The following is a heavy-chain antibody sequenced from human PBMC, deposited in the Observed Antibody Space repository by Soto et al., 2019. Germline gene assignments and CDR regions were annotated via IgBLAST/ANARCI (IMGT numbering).Heavy chain of an antibody. J-gene: IGHJ5*02. Sequence: QVQLVQSGAEVKRPGSSVKVSCKTSGDIFSTYGISWVRQAPGQGLDWMGGIIPIFGTADYAQKFQGRVTITADESTSTVYMELSSLRSDDAAVYYWARGETQLPHPYSSRAWLDPWGQGTLVTVSS. CDR1: GDIFSTYG. V-gene: IGHV1-69*01. CDR2: IIPIFGTA. D-gene: IGHD6-19*01. CDR3: ARGETQLPHPYSSRAWLDP.